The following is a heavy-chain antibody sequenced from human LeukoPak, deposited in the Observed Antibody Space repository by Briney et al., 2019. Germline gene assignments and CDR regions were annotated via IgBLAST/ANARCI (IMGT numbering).Heavy chain of an antibody. D-gene: IGHD3-10*01. Sequence: PSETLSLTCTVSGGSISSGSYYWSWIRQPAGKGLEWIGRIYTSGSTNYNPSLKSRVTISVDTSKNQFSLKLSSVTAADTAVYYCASRGSGSDDAFDIWGQGTMVTVSS. J-gene: IGHJ3*02. CDR3: ASRGSGSDDAFDI. V-gene: IGHV4-61*02. CDR2: IYTSGST. CDR1: GGSISSGSYY.